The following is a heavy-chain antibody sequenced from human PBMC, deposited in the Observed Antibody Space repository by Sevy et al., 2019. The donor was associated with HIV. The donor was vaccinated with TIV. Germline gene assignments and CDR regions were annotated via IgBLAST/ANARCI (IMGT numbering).Heavy chain of an antibody. J-gene: IGHJ4*02. Sequence: LSLTCTVSGGSISSYYWSWIRQPAGKGLEWIGRIYTSGSTNYNPSRKSRVTMSVDTSKNQFPLKLSSVTAADTAVYYCAREVLLWFGELSPYYFDYWGQGTLVTVSS. D-gene: IGHD3-10*01. CDR2: IYTSGST. V-gene: IGHV4-4*07. CDR1: GGSISSYY. CDR3: AREVLLWFGELSPYYFDY.